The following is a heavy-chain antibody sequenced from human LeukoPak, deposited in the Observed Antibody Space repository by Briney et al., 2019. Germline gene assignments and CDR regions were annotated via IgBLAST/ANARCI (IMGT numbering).Heavy chain of an antibody. D-gene: IGHD5-18*01. V-gene: IGHV3-21*01. CDR1: GFTFSSYW. CDR2: ISSSGSYK. CDR3: ARELGNGDTYANVPLGH. Sequence: GGSLRLSCAASGFTFSSYWMHWVRQAPGKGLEWVASISSSGSYKYYADSVEGRFTISRDNAKDSLFLQMDSLRVEDTAVYFRARELGNGDTYANVPLGHWGQGTLVTVSS. J-gene: IGHJ4*02.